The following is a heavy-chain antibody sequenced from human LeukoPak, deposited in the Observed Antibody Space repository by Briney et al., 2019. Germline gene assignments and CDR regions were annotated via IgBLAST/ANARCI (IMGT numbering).Heavy chain of an antibody. CDR2: MNPNSGNT. Sequence: ASVKVSCKVSGYTLTELSMHWVRQATGQGLEWMGWMNPNSGNTGYAQKFQGRVTMTRNTSISTAYMELSSLRSEDTAVYYCARSWGSRDYWGQGTLVTVSS. CDR1: GYTLTELS. CDR3: ARSWGSRDY. D-gene: IGHD7-27*01. J-gene: IGHJ4*02. V-gene: IGHV1-8*01.